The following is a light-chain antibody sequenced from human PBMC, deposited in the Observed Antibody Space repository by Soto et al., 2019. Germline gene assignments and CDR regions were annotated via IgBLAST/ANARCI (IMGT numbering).Light chain of an antibody. J-gene: IGLJ3*02. CDR1: SSDVGSYNL. CDR3: CSYARTTTWV. Sequence: QSALTQPASVSGSPGQSITITCTGTSSDVGSYNLVSWYQQHPGKAPKLMIYEGSKRPSGVSNRFSGSKSGNTASLTISGLQAKEGDDYYCCSYARTTTWVFGGGTKLTVL. V-gene: IGLV2-23*01. CDR2: EGS.